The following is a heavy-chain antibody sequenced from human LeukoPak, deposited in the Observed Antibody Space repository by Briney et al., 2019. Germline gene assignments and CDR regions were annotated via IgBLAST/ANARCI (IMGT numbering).Heavy chain of an antibody. Sequence: PSETLSLTCTVSGGSISSSSYYWGWIRQPPGKGLEWIGSIYYSGSTYYNPSLKSRVTISVDTSKNQFSLKLSSVTAADTAVYYCARDLWPAAGQYFDLWGRGTLVTVSS. CDR3: ARDLWPAAGQYFDL. CDR1: GGSISSSSYY. V-gene: IGHV4-39*07. CDR2: IYYSGST. D-gene: IGHD6-13*01. J-gene: IGHJ2*01.